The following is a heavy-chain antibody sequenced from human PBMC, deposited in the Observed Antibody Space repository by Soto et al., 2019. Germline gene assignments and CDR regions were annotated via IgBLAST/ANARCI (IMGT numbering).Heavy chain of an antibody. J-gene: IGHJ4*02. CDR3: AKAPPAYHFWSGFHFDY. CDR1: GFTFSSYA. CDR2: ISGSGGST. D-gene: IGHD3-3*01. Sequence: GGSLRLSCAASGFTFSSYAMSWVRQAPGKGLEWVSAISGSGGSTYYADSVKGRFTISRDNSKNTLYLQMNSLRAEDTAVYYCAKAPPAYHFWSGFHFDYWGQGTLVTVSS. V-gene: IGHV3-23*01.